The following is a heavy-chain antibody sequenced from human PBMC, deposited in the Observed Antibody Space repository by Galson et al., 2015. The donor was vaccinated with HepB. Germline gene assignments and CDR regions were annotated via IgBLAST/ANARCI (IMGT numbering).Heavy chain of an antibody. CDR3: ALYYYDSSGYRPPFDY. V-gene: IGHV1-18*01. D-gene: IGHD3-22*01. CDR1: GYTFTSYG. CDR2: ISAYNGNT. Sequence: SVKVSCKASGYTFTSYGISWVRQAPGQGLEWMGWISAYNGNTNYAQKLQGRVTMTTDTSTSTAYMELRSLRSDDTAVYYCALYYYDSSGYRPPFDYWGQGTLVTVSS. J-gene: IGHJ4*02.